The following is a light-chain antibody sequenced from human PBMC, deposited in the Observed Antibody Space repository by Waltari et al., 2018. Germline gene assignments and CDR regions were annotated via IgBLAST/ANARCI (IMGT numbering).Light chain of an antibody. V-gene: IGKV3-20*01. CDR2: GAS. CDR1: QSVSRF. CDR3: QKYDRLPAT. Sequence: ELVLTQSPGTLSLSPGERGTLSCRASQSVSRFLAWYQQKPGQAPRLLIYGASTRATGIPDRFSGSGSVTDFSLTISRLEPEDFAVYYCQKYDRLPATFGQGTKVEIK. J-gene: IGKJ1*01.